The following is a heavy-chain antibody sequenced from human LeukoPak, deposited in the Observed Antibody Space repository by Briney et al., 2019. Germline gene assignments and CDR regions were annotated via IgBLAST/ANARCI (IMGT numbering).Heavy chain of an antibody. V-gene: IGHV1-2*02. D-gene: IGHD2-15*01. CDR2: INPNSGGT. CDR1: GYTFTGYY. CDR3: ASRPDQHLLYYFDY. Sequence: GASVKVSCKASGYTFTGYYMHWVRKAPGQGLEWMGWINPNSGGTKYAQKFQGRVTMTSDASISTAYMELSSLRTDDTAVYFCASRPDQHLLYYFDYCGQGLLVTVSS. J-gene: IGHJ4*02.